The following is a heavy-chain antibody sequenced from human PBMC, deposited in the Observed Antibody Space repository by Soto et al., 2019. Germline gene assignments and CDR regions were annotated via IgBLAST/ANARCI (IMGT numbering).Heavy chain of an antibody. V-gene: IGHV3-64*04. J-gene: IGHJ4*02. CDR1: GFTFSSYS. CDR3: AKDVSPKGYYDSSGYDY. CDR2: ISSNGGST. Sequence: GGSLRLSCAASGFTFSSYSMHWVRQAPGKGLEYVSAISSNGGSTYYADSVKGRFTISRDNSKNTLYLQMNSLRAEDTAVYYCAKDVSPKGYYDSSGYDYWGQGTLVTV. D-gene: IGHD3-22*01.